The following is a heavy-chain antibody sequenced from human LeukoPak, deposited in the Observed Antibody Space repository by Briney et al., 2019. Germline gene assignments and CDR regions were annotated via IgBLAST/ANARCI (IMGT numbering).Heavy chain of an antibody. J-gene: IGHJ5*02. CDR2: IYYSGST. Sequence: SETLSLTCTVSGGSISSSSYYWGWIRQPPGKGLEWIGSIYYSGSTYYNPSLKSRVTIPVDTSKNQFSLKLSSVTAADTAVYYCARERFGELSNWFDPWGQGTLVTVSS. V-gene: IGHV4-39*07. D-gene: IGHD3-10*01. CDR3: ARERFGELSNWFDP. CDR1: GGSISSSSYY.